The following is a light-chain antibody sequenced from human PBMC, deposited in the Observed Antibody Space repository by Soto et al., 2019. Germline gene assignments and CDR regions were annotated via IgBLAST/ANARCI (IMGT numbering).Light chain of an antibody. CDR3: LQLKRYPLT. J-gene: IGKJ4*01. CDR1: EGISPY. Sequence: IQLTQSPSSLSASVGDRVAITCRASEGISPYLAWYQEKPGKVPKILIDTASTLQNGVPPRFSGSGSGTDFTLTIISLQPEDFATYYCLQLKRYPLTFGGGTRVEIK. V-gene: IGKV1-9*01. CDR2: TAS.